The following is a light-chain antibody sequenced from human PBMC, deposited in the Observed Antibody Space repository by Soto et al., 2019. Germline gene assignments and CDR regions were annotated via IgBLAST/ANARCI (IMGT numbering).Light chain of an antibody. CDR2: DVT. CDR3: TSYISSSTSYV. J-gene: IGLJ1*01. Sequence: QSALTQPASVSGSPGQSITISCIGTSSDVGAYNYVSWYQQHPGKAPKLMIYDVTNRPSGVSNRFSGSKSGNAASLTISGLQAEDEADYFCTSYISSSTSYVFGNGTKVTV. V-gene: IGLV2-14*03. CDR1: SSDVGAYNY.